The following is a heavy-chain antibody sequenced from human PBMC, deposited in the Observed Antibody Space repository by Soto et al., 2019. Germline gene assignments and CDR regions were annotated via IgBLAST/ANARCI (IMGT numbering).Heavy chain of an antibody. J-gene: IGHJ4*02. CDR2: IYYSGST. CDR1: GGSISSYY. CDR3: ARGRITIFGVVTSYYFDY. V-gene: IGHV4-59*01. D-gene: IGHD3-3*01. Sequence: SETLSLTCTVSGGSISSYYWSWIRQPPGKGLEWIGYIYYSGSTNYNPSLKSRVTISVDTSKNQFSLKLSSVTAADTAVYYCARGRITIFGVVTSYYFDYWGQGTLVTVSS.